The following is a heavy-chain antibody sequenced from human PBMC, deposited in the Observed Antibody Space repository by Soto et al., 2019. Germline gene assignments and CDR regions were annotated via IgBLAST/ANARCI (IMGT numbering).Heavy chain of an antibody. CDR3: ARGGYDSSGYYAFDI. J-gene: IGHJ3*02. D-gene: IGHD3-22*01. CDR1: GFTVSSNY. CDR2: IYSGGST. Sequence: GGSLRLSCAASGFTVSSNYMSWVRQAPGKGLEWVSVIYSGGSTYYADSVKGRFTISRHNSKNTLYLQMNSLRAEDTAVYYCARGGYDSSGYYAFDIWGKGTMVTVSS. V-gene: IGHV3-53*04.